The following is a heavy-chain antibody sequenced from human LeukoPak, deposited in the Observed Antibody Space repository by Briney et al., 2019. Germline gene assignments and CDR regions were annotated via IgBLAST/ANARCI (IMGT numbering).Heavy chain of an antibody. CDR2: VYYSGSI. J-gene: IGHJ5*01. V-gene: IGHV4-39*01. Sequence: SETLSLTCTVSGGSITAGNHHWGWIRQPPGKGLEWIGSVYYSGSIFSDTSHKSRVTISGDTSKNQFSLSLSSETAADTAVYYCARLNPGYVTAPHDSWGQGMLVTVSS. CDR1: GGSITAGNHH. D-gene: IGHD3-16*01. CDR3: ARLNPGYVTAPHDS.